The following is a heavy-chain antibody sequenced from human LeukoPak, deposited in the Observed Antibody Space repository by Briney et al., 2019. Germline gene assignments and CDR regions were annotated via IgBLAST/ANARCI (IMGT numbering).Heavy chain of an antibody. CDR1: GFTFSSYS. CDR3: ARRYCSSTSCYPDY. J-gene: IGHJ4*02. D-gene: IGHD2-2*01. Sequence: GGSLRLSCAASGFTFSSYSMDWVRQAPGKGLEWVSYISSSSSTIYYADSVKGRFTISRDNAKNSLYLQMNSLRAEDTAVYYCARRYCSSTSCYPDYWGQGTLVTVSS. V-gene: IGHV3-48*01. CDR2: ISSSSSTI.